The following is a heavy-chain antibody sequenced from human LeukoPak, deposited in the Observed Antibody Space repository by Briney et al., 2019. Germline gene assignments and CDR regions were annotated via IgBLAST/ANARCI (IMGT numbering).Heavy chain of an antibody. J-gene: IGHJ4*02. CDR2: ISSSSSYI. Sequence: PGGSLRLSCAASGFIFSSYSMNWVRQAPGKGLEWVSSISSSSSYIYYADSVKGRFTISRDNAKNSLYLQMNSLRAEDTAVYYCAREYYSSTSCYFGYSYGPFDYWGREPWSPSPQ. D-gene: IGHD2-2*01. V-gene: IGHV3-21*01. CDR1: GFIFSSYS. CDR3: AREYYSSTSCYFGYSYGPFDY.